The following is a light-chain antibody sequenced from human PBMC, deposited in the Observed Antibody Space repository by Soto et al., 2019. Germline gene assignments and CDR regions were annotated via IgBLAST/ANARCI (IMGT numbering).Light chain of an antibody. CDR1: QDISNY. Sequence: IQMTQSPSSLSASVGDRVTITCQASQDISNYLNWYQQKPGKAPKLLIYDASNLETGVPSRFSGSGSGTDFTFTISSLQPEDIATYYCQQYDNTFGQGTRLEIK. V-gene: IGKV1-33*01. CDR2: DAS. J-gene: IGKJ5*01. CDR3: QQYDNT.